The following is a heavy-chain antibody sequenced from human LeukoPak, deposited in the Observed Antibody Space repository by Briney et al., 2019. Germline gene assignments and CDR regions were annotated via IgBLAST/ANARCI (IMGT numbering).Heavy chain of an antibody. V-gene: IGHV4-39*07. CDR1: GGSISNNNYY. J-gene: IGHJ5*02. Sequence: SETLSLTCTVSGGSISNNNYYWGWIRQSPGKGLEWIGSISYSGSTNYNPSLKSRVTISVDTSKNQFSLKLSSVTAADTAIYYCAKIPEGYGDYEKWFDPWGQGTLVTVSS. D-gene: IGHD4-17*01. CDR2: ISYSGST. CDR3: AKIPEGYGDYEKWFDP.